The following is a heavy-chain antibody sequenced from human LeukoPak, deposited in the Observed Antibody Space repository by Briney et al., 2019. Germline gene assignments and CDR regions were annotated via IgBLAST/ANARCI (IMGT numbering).Heavy chain of an antibody. D-gene: IGHD4-17*01. Sequence: GASVKVSCKASGGTFSSYAISWVRQAPGQGLEWMGGIIPIFGTANYAQKFQGRVTITTDESTSTAYMELSSLRSEDTAVYYCARMGDDYGDYGYYYYYMDVWGKGTTVTVFS. CDR2: IIPIFGTA. J-gene: IGHJ6*03. V-gene: IGHV1-69*05. CDR3: ARMGDDYGDYGYYYYYMDV. CDR1: GGTFSSYA.